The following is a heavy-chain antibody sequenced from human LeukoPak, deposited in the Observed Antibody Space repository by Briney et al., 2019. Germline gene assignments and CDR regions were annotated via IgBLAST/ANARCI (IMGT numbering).Heavy chain of an antibody. CDR1: GLTLGTYA. Sequence: GGSLRLSCAVSGLTLGTYAFSWVRQTPGKGLEWVSGISATGDDTYYAESVKGRFSMSRDIFKKTIYLQMNSLRPEDTTVYYCAKGTRHTTTWLRDFWGQGTLVAVSS. D-gene: IGHD2/OR15-2a*01. CDR2: ISATGDDT. V-gene: IGHV3-23*01. CDR3: AKGTRHTTTWLRDF. J-gene: IGHJ4*02.